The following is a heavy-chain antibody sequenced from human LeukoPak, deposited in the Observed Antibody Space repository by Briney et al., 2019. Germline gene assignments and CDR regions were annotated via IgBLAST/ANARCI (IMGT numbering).Heavy chain of an antibody. J-gene: IGHJ4*02. Sequence: GGSLRLSCTASGFTFGDYAMSWFRQAPGKGLEWVGFIRSKAYGGTTEYAASVKGRFTISRDDSKSIAYLQMNSLKTEDTAVYYSTRDIFLSSWYEVWGQGTLVTVSS. CDR3: TRDIFLSSWYEV. CDR2: IRSKAYGGTT. D-gene: IGHD6-13*01. CDR1: GFTFGDYA. V-gene: IGHV3-49*03.